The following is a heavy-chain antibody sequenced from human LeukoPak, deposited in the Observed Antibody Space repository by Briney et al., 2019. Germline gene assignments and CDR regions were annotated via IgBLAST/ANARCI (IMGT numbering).Heavy chain of an antibody. CDR2: ISNSGGST. CDR1: GFTFSSFG. D-gene: IGHD1-26*01. Sequence: GGSLRLSCAASGFTFSSFGMSWVRQAPGKGLEWVSLISNSGGSTYYADSVKGRFTISRDNSKNTLYLQMNSLRAEDTAVYYCLREVGAFDYWGQRTLVTVSS. V-gene: IGHV3-23*01. J-gene: IGHJ4*02. CDR3: LREVGAFDY.